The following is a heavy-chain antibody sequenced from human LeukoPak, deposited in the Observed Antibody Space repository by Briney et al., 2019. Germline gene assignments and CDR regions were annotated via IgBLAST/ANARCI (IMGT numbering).Heavy chain of an antibody. CDR2: ISGSGDDT. CDR3: AKLKEYSGYGETYFDY. Sequence: GGSLRLSCAASGFTFKNYDMSWVRQAPGKGLEWVSDISGSGDDTYYADSVKGRFTISRDNSKDTLYLQMNSLRAEDTAVYYCAKLKEYSGYGETYFDYWGQGTLVTVSS. D-gene: IGHD5-12*01. J-gene: IGHJ4*02. V-gene: IGHV3-23*01. CDR1: GFTFKNYD.